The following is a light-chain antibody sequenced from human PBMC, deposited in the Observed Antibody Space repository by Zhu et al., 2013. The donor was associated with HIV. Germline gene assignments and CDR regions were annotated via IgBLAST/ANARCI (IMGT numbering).Light chain of an antibody. CDR3: QQRSKWPPYT. CDR2: DAT. J-gene: IGKJ2*01. Sequence: EIVLTQSPGTLSLSPGERATLSCRASQSVSSSYFAWYQQKPGHAPRLLIYDATNRATGIPARFSGSGSGTDFTLTISSLEPEDCAVYYCQQRSKWPPYTFGQGTKLEIK. V-gene: IGKV3D-20*02. CDR1: QSVSSSY.